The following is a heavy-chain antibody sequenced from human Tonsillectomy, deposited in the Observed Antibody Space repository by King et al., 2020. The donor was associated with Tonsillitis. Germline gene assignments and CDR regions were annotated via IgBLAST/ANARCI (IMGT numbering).Heavy chain of an antibody. D-gene: IGHD3-22*01. V-gene: IGHV3-30-3*01. CDR2: ISYDGSNK. CDR3: SRSYYTSGYYYVGVYFDY. CDR1: RFTFSTYS. J-gene: IGHJ4*02. Sequence: VQLVESGGGVVQPGRSLRLSCAASRFTFSTYSMHWVRQAPGKGLEWVAIISYDGSNKYHADSVKGRFIISRDNSKNTLYLQMNSLRAEDTAVYYCSRSYYTSGYYYVGVYFDYWGQGTLVTVSS.